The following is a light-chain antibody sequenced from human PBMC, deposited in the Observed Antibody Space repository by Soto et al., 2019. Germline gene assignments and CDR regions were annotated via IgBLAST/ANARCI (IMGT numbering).Light chain of an antibody. CDR2: GAS. Sequence: IVLTQAPATLSLSPLERATLSCGGSQSVRSNSACYQQNPGQSPRLPIHGASTTATGIPARFSGSGSGTQFTLTISSLQSEDFAVYYCQQYNNWPPIAFGQGTGLEI. V-gene: IGKV3-15*01. J-gene: IGKJ5*01. CDR3: QQYNNWPPIA. CDR1: QSVRSN.